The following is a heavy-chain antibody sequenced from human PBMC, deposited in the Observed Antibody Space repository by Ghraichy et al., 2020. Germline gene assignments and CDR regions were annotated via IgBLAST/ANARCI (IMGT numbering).Heavy chain of an antibody. D-gene: IGHD6-13*01. CDR2: IYYSGST. V-gene: IGHV4-31*03. CDR1: GGSISSGGYY. Sequence: SETLSLTCTVSGGSISSGGYYWSWIRQHPGKGLEWIGYIYYSGSTYYNPSLKSRVTISVDTSKNQFSLKLSSVTAADTAVYYCAREEPSSWTLTGGFDPWGQGTLVTVSS. J-gene: IGHJ5*02. CDR3: AREEPSSWTLTGGFDP.